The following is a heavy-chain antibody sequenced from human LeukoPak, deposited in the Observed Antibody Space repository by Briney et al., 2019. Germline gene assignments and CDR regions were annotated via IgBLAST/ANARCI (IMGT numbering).Heavy chain of an antibody. CDR1: GFTLSGYA. Sequence: GKSLRLSCAASGFTLSGYAMHWVRQTPDKGLEWVALISYDSSNESYADSVKGRFTISRDNSKNTLYLQMNSLRPDDTAAYYCARDQSNDIKTSDLDYWGQGTLVTVSS. CDR3: ARDQSNDIKTSDLDY. J-gene: IGHJ4*02. D-gene: IGHD3-9*01. V-gene: IGHV3-30*04. CDR2: ISYDSSNE.